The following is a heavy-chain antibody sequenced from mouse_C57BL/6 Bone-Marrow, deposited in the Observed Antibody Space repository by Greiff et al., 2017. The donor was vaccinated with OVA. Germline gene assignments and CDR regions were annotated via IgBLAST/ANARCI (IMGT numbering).Heavy chain of an antibody. V-gene: IGHV5-17*01. J-gene: IGHJ2*01. CDR3: ARRDWDLYYFDY. CDR1: GFTFSDYG. CDR2: ISSGSSTI. Sequence: EVKLVESGGGLVKPGGSLKLSCAASGFTFSDYGMHWVRQAPEKGLEWVAYISSGSSTIYYADTVKGRFTISRDNAKNTLFLQMTSLRSEDTAMYYCARRDWDLYYFDYWGQGTTLTVSS. D-gene: IGHD4-1*01.